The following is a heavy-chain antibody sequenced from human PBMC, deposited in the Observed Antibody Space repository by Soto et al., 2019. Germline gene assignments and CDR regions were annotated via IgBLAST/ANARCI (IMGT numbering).Heavy chain of an antibody. D-gene: IGHD4-4*01. CDR2: ISSSSSTI. CDR1: GFTFSSYS. CDR3: ARTIGVTPVYYYCYGMAV. Sequence: EVQLVESGGGLVQPGGSLRLSCAASGFTFSSYSMNWVRQAPGKGLEWVAYISSSSSTIYYADSVKGRFNISRDNAKNSLYLPMYSLRDEDTAVYYSARTIGVTPVYYYCYGMAVWGQGTTVTVSS. V-gene: IGHV3-48*02. J-gene: IGHJ6*02.